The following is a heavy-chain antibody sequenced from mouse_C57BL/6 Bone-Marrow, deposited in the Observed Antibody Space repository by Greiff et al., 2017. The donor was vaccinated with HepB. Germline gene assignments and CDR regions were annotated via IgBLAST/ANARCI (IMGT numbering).Heavy chain of an antibody. CDR2: IDPSDSYT. D-gene: IGHD2-3*01. V-gene: IGHV1-50*01. CDR3: ARGYFRFAY. Sequence: VQLQQPGAELVKPGASVKLSCKASGYTFTSYWMQWVKQRPGQGLEWIGEIDPSDSYTNYNQKFKGKATLTVDTSSSPAYMQLSSLTSEDSAVYYCARGYFRFAYWGQGTLVTVSA. CDR1: GYTFTSYW. J-gene: IGHJ3*01.